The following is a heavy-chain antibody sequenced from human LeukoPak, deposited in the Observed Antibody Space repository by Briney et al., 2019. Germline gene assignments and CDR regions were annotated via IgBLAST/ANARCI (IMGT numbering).Heavy chain of an antibody. CDR2: INHSGST. CDR1: GGSFSGYY. J-gene: IGHJ4*02. CDR3: ARGLWEDTVMVRFEFDY. D-gene: IGHD5-18*01. V-gene: IGHV4-34*01. Sequence: PSETLSLTCAVYGGSFSGYYWSWIRQPPGKGLEWIGEINHSGSTNYNPSLKSRVTISVDTSKNQFSLKLSSVTAADTAVYYCARGLWEDTVMVRFEFDYWGQGTLVTVSS.